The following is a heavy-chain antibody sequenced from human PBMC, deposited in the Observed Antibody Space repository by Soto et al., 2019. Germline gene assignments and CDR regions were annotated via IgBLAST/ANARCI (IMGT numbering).Heavy chain of an antibody. CDR3: ARSPLRGSLFYGMDV. D-gene: IGHD5-12*01. CDR1: GFTFSSYG. Sequence: GGSLRLSCAASGFTFSSYGMHWVRQAPGKGLEWVAVIWYDGSNKYYADSVKGRFTISRDNSKNTLYLQMNSLRAEDTAVYYCARSPLRGSLFYGMDVWGQGTTVTVSS. CDR2: IWYDGSNK. J-gene: IGHJ6*02. V-gene: IGHV3-33*01.